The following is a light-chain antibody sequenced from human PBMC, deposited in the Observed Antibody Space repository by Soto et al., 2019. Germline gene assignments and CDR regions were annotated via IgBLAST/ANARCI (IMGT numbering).Light chain of an antibody. CDR2: AAS. CDR1: QGISSY. V-gene: IGKV1-8*01. J-gene: IGKJ1*01. Sequence: AIRMTQSPSSFSASTGDRVTITCRASQGISSYLAWYQQKPGKDPKLLIYAASTLQSGVPSRFSCSGSGTDFTLTISCLQSEDFATYYCQQYYSYPVTVGQGNKVEIK. CDR3: QQYYSYPVT.